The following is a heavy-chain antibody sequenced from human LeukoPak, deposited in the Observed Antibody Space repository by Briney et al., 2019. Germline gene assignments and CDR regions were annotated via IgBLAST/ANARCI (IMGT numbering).Heavy chain of an antibody. CDR2: IYYSGST. V-gene: IGHV4-59*08. CDR3: ARQSAYSSSFDY. D-gene: IGHD6-6*01. Sequence: SETLSLTCTVSGDSISSYYWSWIRQPPGMGLEWIGYIYYSGSTNYNPSLKSRVTISVDTSKNQFSLKLSSVTAADTAVYYCARQSAYSSSFDYWGQGTLVTVSS. CDR1: GDSISSYY. J-gene: IGHJ4*02.